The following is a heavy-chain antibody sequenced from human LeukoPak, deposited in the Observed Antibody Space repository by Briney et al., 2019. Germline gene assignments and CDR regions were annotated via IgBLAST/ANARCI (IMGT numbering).Heavy chain of an antibody. D-gene: IGHD3-22*01. CDR1: GGSISSYY. J-gene: IGHJ4*02. CDR2: IYYSGST. CDR3: ARHGGGAGSGYYPDY. V-gene: IGHV4-59*08. Sequence: SETLSLTCTVSGGSISSYYWSWIRQPPGKGLEWIGYIYYSGSTNYNPSLKSRVTISVDTSKNQFSLKLSSVTAADTAVYYCARHGGGAGSGYYPDYWGQGTLVTVSS.